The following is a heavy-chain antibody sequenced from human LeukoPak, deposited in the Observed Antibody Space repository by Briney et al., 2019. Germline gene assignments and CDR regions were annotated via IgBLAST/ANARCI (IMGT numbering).Heavy chain of an antibody. D-gene: IGHD3-3*01. Sequence: ASVKVSCKASGYTFTGYYMHWVRQAPGQRLEWLGWINPNSGGTNYAQKFQGWVTMTRDTSISTAYMELSSLRSEDTAVYYCAGLYSVRDFWSGYYTGILDYMDVWGKGTTVTVSS. CDR1: GYTFTGYY. CDR2: INPNSGGT. J-gene: IGHJ6*03. V-gene: IGHV1-2*04. CDR3: AGLYSVRDFWSGYYTGILDYMDV.